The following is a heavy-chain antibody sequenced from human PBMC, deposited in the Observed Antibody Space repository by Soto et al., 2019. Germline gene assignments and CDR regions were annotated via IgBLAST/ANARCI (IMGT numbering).Heavy chain of an antibody. CDR2: INTDGGTT. CDR3: VRGGKGFDY. Sequence: EVQLVESGGGLVQPGWSLRLSCAASGCTFSTYWMHWVRQAPGKGLLWVSHINTDGGTTNYADSVKGRFTISRDNAKNALYLQMNSLRAEDTAVYYCVRGGKGFDYWGQGTLVTVSS. V-gene: IGHV3-74*01. D-gene: IGHD2-15*01. J-gene: IGHJ4*02. CDR1: GCTFSTYW.